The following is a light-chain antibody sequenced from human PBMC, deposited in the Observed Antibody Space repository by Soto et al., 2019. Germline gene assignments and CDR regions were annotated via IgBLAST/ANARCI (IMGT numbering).Light chain of an antibody. V-gene: IGKV3-20*01. CDR2: GAS. Sequence: ETVLTQSPGTLSLSPGERATLSCRASQSVSSSYLAWYQQKPGQAPRLLIYGASSRATGIPDRFSGSGSGTDFTLTISRLEPEDFAVYYCQQYGSSPTFGGGNKVEIK. J-gene: IGKJ4*01. CDR3: QQYGSSPT. CDR1: QSVSSSY.